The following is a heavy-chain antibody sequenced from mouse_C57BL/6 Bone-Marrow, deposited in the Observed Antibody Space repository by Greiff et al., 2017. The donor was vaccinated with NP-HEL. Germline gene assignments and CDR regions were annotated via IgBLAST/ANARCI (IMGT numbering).Heavy chain of an antibody. CDR1: GYTFTDYN. Sequence: EVQLQQSGPELVKPGASVKIPCKASGYTFTDYNMDWVKQSHGKSLEWIGDINPNNGGTIYNQKFKGKATLTVDKSSSTAYMELRSLTPEDTAVYYCALYRGAYWGQGTLVTVSA. CDR3: ALYRGAY. V-gene: IGHV1-18*01. D-gene: IGHD2-14*01. CDR2: INPNNGGT. J-gene: IGHJ3*01.